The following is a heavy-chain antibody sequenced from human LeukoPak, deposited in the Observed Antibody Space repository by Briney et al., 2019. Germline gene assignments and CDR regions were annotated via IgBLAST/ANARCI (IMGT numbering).Heavy chain of an antibody. CDR3: ARKTTAMVNFDY. J-gene: IGHJ4*02. D-gene: IGHD5-18*01. CDR1: GYTFTGYY. Sequence: GASEKVSCKASGYTFTGYYMHWVRQAPGQGLEWMGWINPNSGGTNYAQKFQGRVTMTRDTSISTAYMELSRLRSDDTAVYYCARKTTAMVNFDYWGQGTLVTVSS. V-gene: IGHV1-2*02. CDR2: INPNSGGT.